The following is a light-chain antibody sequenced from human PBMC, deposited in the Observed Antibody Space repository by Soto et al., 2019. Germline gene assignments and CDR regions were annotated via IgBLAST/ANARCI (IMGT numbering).Light chain of an antibody. CDR3: QQYDILPLT. CDR2: DAS. J-gene: IGKJ3*01. V-gene: IGKV1-33*01. Sequence: DIQMTQTPSSLSASVGDRVTFTYQASQDITNCLNWYHQKPGKAPKLLIYDASNLETGVPSRFSGSGSGTHFSFTISSLQPEDAATYYCQQYDILPLTFGPGTKVDIK. CDR1: QDITNC.